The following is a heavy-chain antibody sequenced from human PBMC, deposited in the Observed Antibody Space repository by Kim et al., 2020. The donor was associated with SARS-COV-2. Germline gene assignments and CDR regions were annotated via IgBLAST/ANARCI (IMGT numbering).Heavy chain of an antibody. CDR2: INSDGSST. CDR1: GFTFSNYW. CDR3: ARDAGGSYGDAFDI. D-gene: IGHD1-26*01. V-gene: IGHV3-74*01. J-gene: IGHJ3*02. Sequence: GGSLRLSCAASGFTFSNYWMHWVRQAPGKGLVWVSRINSDGSSTSYADSVQGRLTISRDNAKNTLSLQMNSQRAEDTAVYYCARDAGGSYGDAFDIWGQGTMVTVSS.